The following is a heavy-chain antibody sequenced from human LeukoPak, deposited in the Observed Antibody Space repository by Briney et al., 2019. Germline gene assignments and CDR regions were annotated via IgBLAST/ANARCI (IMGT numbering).Heavy chain of an antibody. Sequence: GASVKVSCKASGYSFNSYGISWVRQAPGQGLEWMGWISAYDGNTNFAQKFQGRITMTTGTGTSTAYMELRSLRSDDTALYYCARDIGYYDSSGIDYWGQGTLVTVSS. CDR1: GYSFNSYG. J-gene: IGHJ4*02. CDR2: ISAYDGNT. V-gene: IGHV1-18*01. D-gene: IGHD3-22*01. CDR3: ARDIGYYDSSGIDY.